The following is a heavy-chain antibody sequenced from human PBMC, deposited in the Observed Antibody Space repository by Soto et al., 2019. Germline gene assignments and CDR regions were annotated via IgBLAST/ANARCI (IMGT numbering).Heavy chain of an antibody. CDR2: ISYDGSNK. Sequence: QVQLVESGGGVVQPGRSLRLSCAASGFTFSSYAMHWVRQAPGKGLEWGAVISYDGSNKYYADSVKGRFTISRDNSKNTLYLQMNSLRAEDTAVYYCARDGEEYGVVVAATLYYYGMDVWGQGTTVTVSS. V-gene: IGHV3-30-3*01. CDR3: ARDGEEYGVVVAATLYYYGMDV. D-gene: IGHD2-15*01. J-gene: IGHJ6*02. CDR1: GFTFSSYA.